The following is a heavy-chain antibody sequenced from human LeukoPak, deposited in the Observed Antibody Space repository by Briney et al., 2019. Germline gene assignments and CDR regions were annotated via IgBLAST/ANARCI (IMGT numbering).Heavy chain of an antibody. CDR1: GFTFSSYV. V-gene: IGHV3-30*04. D-gene: IGHD6-19*01. J-gene: IGHJ4*02. CDR2: ISYDGSNK. Sequence: GGSLRLSCAASGFTFSSYVMHWVRQAPGKGLEWVAVISYDGSNKYYADSVKGRFTISRDNSKNTLYLQMNSLRAEDTAVYYCARDGSSGWSEEYYFDYWGQGTLVTVSS. CDR3: ARDGSSGWSEEYYFDY.